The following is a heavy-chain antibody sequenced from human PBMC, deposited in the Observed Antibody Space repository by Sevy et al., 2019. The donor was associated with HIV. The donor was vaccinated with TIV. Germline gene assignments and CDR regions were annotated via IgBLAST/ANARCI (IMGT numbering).Heavy chain of an antibody. Sequence: GESLKISCAASGFTFSSYAMSWVRQAPGKGLEWVSAISGRGGSTYYADSVKGRFTISRDNSKNTLYLQMNSLRAEDTAVYYCAKDGVGCYSSSWYYFDYWGQGTLVTVSS. V-gene: IGHV3-23*01. CDR1: GFTFSSYA. D-gene: IGHD6-13*01. J-gene: IGHJ4*02. CDR2: ISGRGGST. CDR3: AKDGVGCYSSSWYYFDY.